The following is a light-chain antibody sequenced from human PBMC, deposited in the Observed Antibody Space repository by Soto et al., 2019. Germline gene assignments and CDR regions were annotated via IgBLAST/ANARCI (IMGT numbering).Light chain of an antibody. J-gene: IGKJ1*01. Sequence: DIQMTQSPSTLSASVGDRVTIPCRASQSISSWLAWYQQKLGRAPRLLIYDASSLESGVPSRFSGSGYGTEFTLTISSLQPEDFATYYCQQANSFSWTFGQGTKVDIK. V-gene: IGKV1-5*01. CDR2: DAS. CDR3: QQANSFSWT. CDR1: QSISSW.